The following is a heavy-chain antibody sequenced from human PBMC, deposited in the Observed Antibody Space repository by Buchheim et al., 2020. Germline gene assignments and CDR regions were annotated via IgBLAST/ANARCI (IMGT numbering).Heavy chain of an antibody. CDR1: GFAFRNYD. J-gene: IGHJ6*02. Sequence: EVQLVDSGGGLVQPGGSLRVSCAASGFAFRNYDMNWVRQAPGQGLEWVSYISSGGNSKYYADSVKGRFTVARENAKNSLHLQMNSLRVDDTGVYYCVYPSGSYYYGLDVWGQGTT. V-gene: IGHV3-48*03. D-gene: IGHD3-16*01. CDR2: ISSGGNSK. CDR3: VYPSGSYYYGLDV.